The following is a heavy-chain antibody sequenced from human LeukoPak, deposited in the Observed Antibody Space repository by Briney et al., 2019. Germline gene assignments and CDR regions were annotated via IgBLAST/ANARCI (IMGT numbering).Heavy chain of an antibody. CDR3: AGGDDYFDN. Sequence: GGSLRLSCAASGFSFSKYGMHWVRQAPGKGLEWVAVISYDGGSNYYGDSVKGRFTISRDTSKNTLYLQMNSLRDEDTAVYYCAGGDDYFDNWGQGTLVTVSS. V-gene: IGHV3-30*03. CDR1: GFSFSKYG. J-gene: IGHJ4*02. CDR2: ISYDGGSN. D-gene: IGHD3-16*01.